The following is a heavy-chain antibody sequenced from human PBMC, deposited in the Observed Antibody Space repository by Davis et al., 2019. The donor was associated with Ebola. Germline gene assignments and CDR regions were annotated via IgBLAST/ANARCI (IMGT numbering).Heavy chain of an antibody. CDR3: ARDFDGGNYYFDY. Sequence: SVQVSCKASGYRFTSYYMHWVRQAPGQGLEWMGGIIPIFDTPHYAQKFQGRITITADASTSTAYMELSSLRSEDTATYFCARDFDGGNYYFDYWGPGTPVTVSS. J-gene: IGHJ4*02. CDR2: IIPIFDTP. CDR1: GYRFTSYY. V-gene: IGHV1-69*13. D-gene: IGHD3-9*01.